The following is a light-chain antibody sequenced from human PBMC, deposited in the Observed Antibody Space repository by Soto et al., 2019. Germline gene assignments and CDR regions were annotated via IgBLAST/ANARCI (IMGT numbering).Light chain of an antibody. J-gene: IGLJ3*02. Sequence: QSVLTQPPSVSAAPGQEVTISCSGSSSNIGIDFVSWYQHLPGTAPKLLIYEDNKRPSWIPDRFAGSQSGTLATLVITGLQTGEEADYYCGAWDISLSGGVFGGGTKLTVL. CDR3: GAWDISLSGGV. V-gene: IGLV1-51*02. CDR1: SSNIGIDF. CDR2: EDN.